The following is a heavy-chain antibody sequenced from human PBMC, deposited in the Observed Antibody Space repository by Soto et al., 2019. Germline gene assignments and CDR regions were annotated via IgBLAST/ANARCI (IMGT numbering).Heavy chain of an antibody. CDR1: GDSISSDNW. CDR3: VKNGAYAIDC. V-gene: IGHV4-4*02. J-gene: IGHJ4*02. CDR2: IYRGTSP. Sequence: QVQLQDSAPGLVNPSGTLSLTCAVSGDSISSDNWWRWVRQPPEKGLEWIGEIYRGTSPTYNPSLESRVTISVDKSKNQSSLKLNSVTAAATAMYYCVKNGAYAIDCWGQGTMVTVS. D-gene: IGHD4-17*01.